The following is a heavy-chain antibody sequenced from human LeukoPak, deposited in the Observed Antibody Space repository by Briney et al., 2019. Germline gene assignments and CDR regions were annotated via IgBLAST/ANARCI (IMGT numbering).Heavy chain of an antibody. CDR3: AAAYDSGTYYYYYGMDV. V-gene: IGHV1-58*01. Sequence: VASVKVSCKASGFTFTNSAVQWVRQTRGQRLEWIGWIVVGSGNTNYAQKFQERVTITRDMSTSTAYMGLRSLRSEDTAVYYCAAAYDSGTYYYYYGMDVWGQGTTVTVSS. J-gene: IGHJ6*02. D-gene: IGHD3-22*01. CDR1: GFTFTNSA. CDR2: IVVGSGNT.